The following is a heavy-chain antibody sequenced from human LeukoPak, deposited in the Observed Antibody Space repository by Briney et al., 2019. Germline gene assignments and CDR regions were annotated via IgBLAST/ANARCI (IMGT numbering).Heavy chain of an antibody. CDR1: GGSISSSSYY. CDR2: IYYSGST. D-gene: IGHD3-22*01. Sequence: SETLPLTCTVSGGSISSSSYYWGWIRQPPGEGLEWIGSIYYSGSTYYNPSLKSRVTISVDTSKNQFSLKLSSVTAADTAVYYCASTYDSSGYYYSNWFDPWGQGTLVTVSS. J-gene: IGHJ5*02. V-gene: IGHV4-39*07. CDR3: ASTYDSSGYYYSNWFDP.